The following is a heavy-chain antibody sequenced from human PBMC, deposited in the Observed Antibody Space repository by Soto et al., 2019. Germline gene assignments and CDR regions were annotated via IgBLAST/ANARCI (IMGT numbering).Heavy chain of an antibody. CDR3: ASAPLNYDILTGYSNDAFDI. D-gene: IGHD3-9*01. Sequence: ASVKVSFKASGYTFTSYAMHWVRQAPGQRLEWMGWINAGNGNTKYSQKFQGRVTITRDTSASTAYMELSSLRSEDTAVYYCASAPLNYDILTGYSNDAFDIWGQGTMVSVSS. CDR2: INAGNGNT. V-gene: IGHV1-3*01. J-gene: IGHJ3*02. CDR1: GYTFTSYA.